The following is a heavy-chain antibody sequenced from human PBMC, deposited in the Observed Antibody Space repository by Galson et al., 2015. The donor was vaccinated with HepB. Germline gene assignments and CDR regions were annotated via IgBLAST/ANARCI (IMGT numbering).Heavy chain of an antibody. Sequence: SVKVSCKASGYTFTSYDINWVRQATGQGLEWMGWMNPNSGKTGYAQKFQGRVTMTRDTSIGTAYMGLSSLRPEDTAVYYCARAAKWHYDFWSGYLSGSWFDPWGQGTLVTVSS. CDR1: GYTFTSYD. D-gene: IGHD3-3*01. V-gene: IGHV1-8*01. J-gene: IGHJ5*02. CDR3: ARAAKWHYDFWSGYLSGSWFDP. CDR2: MNPNSGKT.